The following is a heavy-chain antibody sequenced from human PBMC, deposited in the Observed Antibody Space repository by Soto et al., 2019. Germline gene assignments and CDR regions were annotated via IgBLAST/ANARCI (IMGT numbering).Heavy chain of an antibody. CDR1: GGSISTYY. Sequence: PSETLSLTCTVSGGSISTYYWSWIRQPPGKGLEWIGYVSNSENNKYNPSLRSRVTMSIDTSNNKFSLDLNSVTTADTAVYYCARVGGINWFDPWGQGTLVTVSS. CDR2: VSNSENN. V-gene: IGHV4-59*13. CDR3: ARVGGINWFDP. D-gene: IGHD3-16*01. J-gene: IGHJ5*02.